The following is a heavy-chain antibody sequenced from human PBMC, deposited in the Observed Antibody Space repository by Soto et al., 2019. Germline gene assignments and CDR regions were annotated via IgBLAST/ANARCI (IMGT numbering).Heavy chain of an antibody. J-gene: IGHJ4*02. CDR1: GFTVSSNY. CDR3: AREPSRRYSLVQGYFDY. CDR2: IYSGGST. Sequence: EVQLVESGGGLVQPGGSLRLSCAASGFTVSSNYMSWVRQAPGKGLEWVSVIYSGGSTYYADSVKGRFTISRDNSKNTLYLQMNSLRAEDTAVYYCAREPSRRYSLVQGYFDYWGQGTLVTVSS. D-gene: IGHD5-18*01. V-gene: IGHV3-66*01.